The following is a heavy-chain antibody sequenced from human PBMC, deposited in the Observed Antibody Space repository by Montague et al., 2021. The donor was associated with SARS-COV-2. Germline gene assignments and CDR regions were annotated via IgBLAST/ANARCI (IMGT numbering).Heavy chain of an antibody. CDR1: FFSIIISIHY. CDR2: IYYIGTT. CDR3: ARAQIAVTEYYPDY. V-gene: IGHV4-39*01. Sequence: DTLSLPFSFSFFSIIISIHYWAWIRQPPFRRLEWIGTIYYIGTTLYHPSLNILITMSVDTSYTQFSLHLNSVSATDTAIYYFARAQIAVTEYYPDYWGQAILVTVSS. J-gene: IGHJ4*02. D-gene: IGHD2/OR15-2a*01.